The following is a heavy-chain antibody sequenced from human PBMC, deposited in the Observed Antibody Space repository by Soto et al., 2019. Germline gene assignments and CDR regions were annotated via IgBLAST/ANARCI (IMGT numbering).Heavy chain of an antibody. D-gene: IGHD6-19*01. Sequence: ASVKVSCKVSGYTLTELSMHWVRQAPGKGLEWMGGFDPEDGETIYAQKFQGRVTMTEDTSTDTAYMELSSLRSEDTAVYYCATVSWVLGQWLSGGMDVWGQGTTVTVSS. CDR2: FDPEDGET. J-gene: IGHJ6*02. CDR3: ATVSWVLGQWLSGGMDV. V-gene: IGHV1-24*01. CDR1: GYTLTELS.